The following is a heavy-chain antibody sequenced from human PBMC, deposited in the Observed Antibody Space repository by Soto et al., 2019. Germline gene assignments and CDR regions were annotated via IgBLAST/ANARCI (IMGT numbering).Heavy chain of an antibody. J-gene: IGHJ4*02. V-gene: IGHV4-34*01. Sequence: SETLSLTCAVYGGSFSGYYWSWIRQPPGKGLEWIGEINHSGSTNYNPSLKSRVTISVDTSKNQFSLKLSSVTAADTAVYYCARALKVIFGVVTTELDYWGQGTLVTVSS. CDR2: INHSGST. CDR1: GGSFSGYY. CDR3: ARALKVIFGVVTTELDY. D-gene: IGHD3-3*01.